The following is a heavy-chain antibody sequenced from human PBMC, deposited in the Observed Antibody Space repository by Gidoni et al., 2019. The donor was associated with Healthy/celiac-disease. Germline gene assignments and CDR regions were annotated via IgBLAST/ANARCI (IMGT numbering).Heavy chain of an antibody. Sequence: QVQLVQSGAEVKKPGASVKVSCKASGYTFTSYDINWVRQATGQGLEWMGWMNPNSGNTGYAQKFQGRVTMTRNTSISTAYMELSSLRSEDTAVYYCARSQVGGDSISNWFDPWGQGTLVTVSS. CDR1: GYTFTSYD. CDR3: ARSQVGGDSISNWFDP. CDR2: MNPNSGNT. D-gene: IGHD4-17*01. V-gene: IGHV1-8*01. J-gene: IGHJ5*02.